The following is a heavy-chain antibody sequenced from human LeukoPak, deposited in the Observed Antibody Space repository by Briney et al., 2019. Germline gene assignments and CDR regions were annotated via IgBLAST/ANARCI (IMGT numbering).Heavy chain of an antibody. CDR1: GGSISSSSYY. Sequence: SETLSLTCTVSGGSISSSSYYWGWIRQPPGKGLEWIGSIYYSGSTYYNPSLKSRVTISVDKSKNQFSLKLSSVTAADTAVYYCARVSDAAAAEGNAFDIWGQGTMVTVSS. J-gene: IGHJ3*02. V-gene: IGHV4-39*07. CDR3: ARVSDAAAAEGNAFDI. D-gene: IGHD6-13*01. CDR2: IYYSGST.